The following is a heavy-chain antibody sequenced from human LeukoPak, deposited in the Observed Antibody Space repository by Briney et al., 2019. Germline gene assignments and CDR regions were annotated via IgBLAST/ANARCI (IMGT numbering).Heavy chain of an antibody. CDR1: GGTFSSYA. V-gene: IGHV1-69*04. D-gene: IGHD5-18*01. CDR3: VRETRGYSYGNLDY. J-gene: IGHJ4*02. CDR2: IIPILGIA. Sequence: SVKVSCKASGGTFSSYAISWVRQAPGQGLEWMGRIIPILGIANYAQKFQGRVTITADKSTSTAYMELSSLRSEDTAVYYCVRETRGYSYGNLDYWGQGTLVTVSS.